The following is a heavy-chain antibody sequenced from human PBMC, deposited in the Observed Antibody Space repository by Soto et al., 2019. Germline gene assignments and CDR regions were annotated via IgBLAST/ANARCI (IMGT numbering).Heavy chain of an antibody. D-gene: IGHD3-10*01. Sequence: SETLSLTCTVSSGSISSYYWSWIRQPPGKGLEWIGYIYYSGSTNYNPSLKSRVTISVDTSKNQFSLKLSSVTAADTAVYYCAREAPGSYYVWGQGTMVTVSS. V-gene: IGHV4-59*01. J-gene: IGHJ3*01. CDR1: SGSISSYY. CDR3: AREAPGSYYV. CDR2: IYYSGST.